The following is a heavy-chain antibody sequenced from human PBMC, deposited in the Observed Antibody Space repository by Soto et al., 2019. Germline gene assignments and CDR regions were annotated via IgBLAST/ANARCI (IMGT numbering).Heavy chain of an antibody. J-gene: IGHJ5*02. CDR1: GFTFSSYT. CDR3: AARPYDILTGLT. Sequence: PGGSLRLSCAASGFTFSSYTMSWVRQAPGKGLEWVSSISSSSSYIYYADSVKGRFTISRDNAKNSLYLQMNSLRAEDTAVYYCAARPYDILTGLTWGQGTLVTVSS. D-gene: IGHD3-9*01. CDR2: ISSSSSYI. V-gene: IGHV3-21*01.